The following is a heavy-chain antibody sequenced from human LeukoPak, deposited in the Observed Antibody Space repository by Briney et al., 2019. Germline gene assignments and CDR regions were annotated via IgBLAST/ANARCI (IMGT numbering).Heavy chain of an antibody. V-gene: IGHV4-30-2*01. CDR1: GGSISSGGYY. D-gene: IGHD3-3*01. CDR2: IYHSGST. J-gene: IGHJ6*03. Sequence: SETLSLTCTVSGGSISSGGYYWSWIRQPPGKGLEWIGYIYHSGSTYYNPSLKSRVTISVDRSKNQFSLKLSSVTAADTAVYYCARELRFLEWSYYYMDVWGKGTTVTVSS. CDR3: ARELRFLEWSYYYMDV.